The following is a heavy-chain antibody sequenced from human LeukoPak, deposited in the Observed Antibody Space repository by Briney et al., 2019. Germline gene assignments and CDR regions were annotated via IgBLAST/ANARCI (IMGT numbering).Heavy chain of an antibody. CDR2: IDESGGSI. CDR1: GFTFSSDA. D-gene: IGHD3-22*01. J-gene: IGHJ4*02. Sequence: GGSLRLSCAATGFTFSSDAMSWVRQAPGKGLEWVSGIDESGGSIYYADSVKGRFTISRDNSKNTLDLQMNSLRAEDTAVYYCARDRLWSSGYFDYWGQGTLVTVSS. CDR3: ARDRLWSSGYFDY. V-gene: IGHV3-23*01.